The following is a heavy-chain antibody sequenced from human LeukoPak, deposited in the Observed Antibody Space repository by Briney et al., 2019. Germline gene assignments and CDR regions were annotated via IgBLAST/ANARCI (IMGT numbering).Heavy chain of an antibody. V-gene: IGHV3-53*01. D-gene: IGHD4-23*01. CDR2: IYSGDST. J-gene: IGHJ3*02. Sequence: GGSLRLSCAASGFAVSSYCMTWVRQAPGKGLEWVSLIYSGDSTYYADSVKGRFTISRDNSKNTLYLQMNSLRAEDTAMYYCARRLRWGDAFDIWGQGTMVTVSS. CDR3: ARRLRWGDAFDI. CDR1: GFAVSSYC.